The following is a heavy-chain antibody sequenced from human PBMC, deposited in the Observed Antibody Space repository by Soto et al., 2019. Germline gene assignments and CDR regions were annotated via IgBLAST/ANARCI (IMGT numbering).Heavy chain of an antibody. CDR3: VKDISGRGSYYYYGMDV. CDR2: ISWNSANM. J-gene: IGHJ6*02. D-gene: IGHD3-16*01. V-gene: IGHV3-9*01. Sequence: GGSLRLSCAASGFTFDDYAMHWVRQAPGKGLEWVSGISWNSANMNYADSVKARFTISRDNAKNSLSLQMNSLREEDTALYYCVKDISGRGSYYYYGMDVWGQGTTVTVSS. CDR1: GFTFDDYA.